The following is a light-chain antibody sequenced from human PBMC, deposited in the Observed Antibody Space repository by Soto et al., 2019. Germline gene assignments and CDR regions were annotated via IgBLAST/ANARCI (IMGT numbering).Light chain of an antibody. J-gene: IGKJ5*01. CDR2: DAS. CDR1: QSVSSY. V-gene: IGKV3-11*01. CDR3: QQRSNWPQIT. Sequence: EIILAQSPATLSLSPGESATLSCRASQSVSSYLAWYQQKPGQAPRLLIYDASNRATGIPARFSGSGSGTDFTLTISSLKPEDFAVYYCQQRSNWPQITFGQGTRLEI.